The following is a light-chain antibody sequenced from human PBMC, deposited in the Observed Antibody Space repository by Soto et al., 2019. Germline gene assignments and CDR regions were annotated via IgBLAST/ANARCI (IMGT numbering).Light chain of an antibody. V-gene: IGLV1-51*01. CDR1: SSNIGNNY. CDR3: ATWDSSLSAGV. CDR2: DNN. Sequence: QSVLTQPPSVSVAPGQRVTISCSGSSSNIGNNYVSWYQQLPGTAPKLLIYDNNKRPSGIPDRFSGSKSDTSATLGITGLQTGDEASYYCATWDSSLSAGVFGGGTKLTVL. J-gene: IGLJ3*02.